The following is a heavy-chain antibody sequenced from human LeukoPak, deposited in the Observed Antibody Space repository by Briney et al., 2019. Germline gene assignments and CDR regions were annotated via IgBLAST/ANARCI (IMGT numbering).Heavy chain of an antibody. D-gene: IGHD3-22*01. CDR3: ARKEVAYYDNV. Sequence: AGSLRLSCAASGFTVSSNYMSWVSPAQGKGREWVSVIYSGGTTYYADSVKGRFTIARDKSKNPLYLQMNSLRVEDTAVYYCARKEVAYYDNVWGQGTLVTVSS. J-gene: IGHJ4*02. V-gene: IGHV3-66*01. CDR1: GFTVSSNY. CDR2: IYSGGTT.